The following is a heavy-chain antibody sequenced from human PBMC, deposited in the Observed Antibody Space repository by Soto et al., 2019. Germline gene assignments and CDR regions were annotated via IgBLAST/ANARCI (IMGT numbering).Heavy chain of an antibody. CDR1: QISFSSYW. J-gene: IGHJ4*01. V-gene: IGHV3-7*01. Sequence: ESGGGLVQPGGSLKLSCVVSQISFSSYWMTWVRQAQGKGLECVAKINQDGSEKYYKDSVKGRFTISRDNTKNSLYLHMNSLRAEDTAVYYCATDVTGPNYWGHGTLVAVSS. CDR2: INQDGSEK. D-gene: IGHD2-8*01. CDR3: ATDVTGPNY.